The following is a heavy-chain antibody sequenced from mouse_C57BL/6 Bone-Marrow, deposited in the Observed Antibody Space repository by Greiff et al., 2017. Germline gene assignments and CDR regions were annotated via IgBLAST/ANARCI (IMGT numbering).Heavy chain of an antibody. J-gene: IGHJ4*01. V-gene: IGHV1-64*01. CDR2: IHPNSGST. Sequence: VQLQQPGAELVKPGASVKLSCKASGYTFTSYWMHWVKQRPGQGLEWIGMIHPNSGSTNYNEKFKSKATLTVDKSSSTAYMQLSSLTSEDSAVYYCAKEGFITTAFYAMDYWGQGTSVTVSS. D-gene: IGHD1-1*01. CDR1: GYTFTSYW. CDR3: AKEGFITTAFYAMDY.